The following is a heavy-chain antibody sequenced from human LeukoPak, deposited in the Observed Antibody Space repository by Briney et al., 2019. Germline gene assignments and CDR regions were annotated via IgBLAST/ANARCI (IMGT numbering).Heavy chain of an antibody. Sequence: QSGGSLRLSCAASGFTFSSYWMSWVRQAPGKGLEWVANIKQGGSEKYYVDSVKGRFTISRDNAKNSLYLQMNSLRAEDTAVYYCARDLDIVVVVDAFDIWGQGTMVTVSS. CDR1: GFTFSSYW. V-gene: IGHV3-7*03. D-gene: IGHD2-2*01. CDR2: IKQGGSEK. CDR3: ARDLDIVVVVDAFDI. J-gene: IGHJ3*02.